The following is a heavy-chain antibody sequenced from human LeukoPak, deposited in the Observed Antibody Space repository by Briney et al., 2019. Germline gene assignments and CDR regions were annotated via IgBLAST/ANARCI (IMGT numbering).Heavy chain of an antibody. V-gene: IGHV3-7*01. CDR2: IKQDGSEK. Sequence: GGSLRLSCVGSGFTFVNYWMSWVRQAPGKGPEWVANIKQDGSEKYYVDSVKGRFTISRDNAKNSLYLQMNSLRAEDTAVYYCARDTVLEWFGELPTNYYFDYWGQGTLVTVSS. D-gene: IGHD3-10*01. CDR3: ARDTVLEWFGELPTNYYFDY. J-gene: IGHJ4*02. CDR1: GFTFVNYW.